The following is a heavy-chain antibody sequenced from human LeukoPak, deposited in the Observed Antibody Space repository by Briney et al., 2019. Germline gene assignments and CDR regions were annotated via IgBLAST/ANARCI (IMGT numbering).Heavy chain of an antibody. CDR3: ARDRGDTVDYYYGTDV. Sequence: SETLSLTCTVSGGPISGHYWSWIRQPPGKGLEWIGYIYYSGSTNYNPSLKSRVTISLDTSKNQFSLKLSSVTAADTAVYYCARDRGDTVDYYYGTDVWGQGTTVTVSS. CDR2: IYYSGST. J-gene: IGHJ6*02. CDR1: GGPISGHY. V-gene: IGHV4-59*11. D-gene: IGHD2-21*01.